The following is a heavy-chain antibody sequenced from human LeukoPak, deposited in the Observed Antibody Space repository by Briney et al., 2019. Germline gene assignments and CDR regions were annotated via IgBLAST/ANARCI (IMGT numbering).Heavy chain of an antibody. CDR2: INPNSGGT. CDR1: GYTFTGYY. Sequence: ASVKVSCKASGYTFTGYYVHWVRQAPGQGLEWMGWINPNSGGTNYAQKFQGRVTMTRDTSISTAYMELSRLRSDDTAVYYCARGPWELLTVLDYWGQGTLVTVSS. CDR3: ARGPWELLTVLDY. D-gene: IGHD1-26*01. V-gene: IGHV1-2*02. J-gene: IGHJ4*02.